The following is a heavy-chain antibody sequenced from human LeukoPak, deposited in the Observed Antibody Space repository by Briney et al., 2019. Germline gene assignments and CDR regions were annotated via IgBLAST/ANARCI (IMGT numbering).Heavy chain of an antibody. CDR3: ARDHDSSGYYSGY. Sequence: PGGSLRLSCAASGFTVSSNYMSWVRQAPGKGLEWVSVIYSGGSTYYADSVKGRFTISRDSSKNTLYLQMNSLRAEDTAVYYCARDHDSSGYYSGYWGQGTLVTVSS. J-gene: IGHJ4*02. CDR2: IYSGGST. CDR1: GFTVSSNY. D-gene: IGHD3-22*01. V-gene: IGHV3-66*02.